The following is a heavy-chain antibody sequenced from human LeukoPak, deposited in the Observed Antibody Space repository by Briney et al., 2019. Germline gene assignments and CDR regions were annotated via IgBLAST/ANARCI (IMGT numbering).Heavy chain of an antibody. D-gene: IGHD3-22*01. CDR1: GGTISSDSYY. J-gene: IGHJ4*02. V-gene: IGHV4-61*02. CDR2: IYTSGST. Sequence: SETLSLTCTVSGGTISSDSYYWSWLRQPAGLGRVGIVRIYTSGSTNYNPSLKSRVTISVDTSKNQISLKLSSLTAADTAVYYCAKDPKYYDSRGYDYWGQGTLATVSS. CDR3: AKDPKYYDSRGYDY.